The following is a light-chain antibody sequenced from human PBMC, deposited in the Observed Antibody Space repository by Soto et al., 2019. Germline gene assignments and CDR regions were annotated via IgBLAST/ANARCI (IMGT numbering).Light chain of an antibody. J-gene: IGKJ2*01. CDR2: GAS. Sequence: EIVLTQSPGTLSLSPGERATLSCRASQSVSSSYLAWYQQKPGQAPRLLIYGASSRATGIPDRFSGSWSGTDFTLTISRLEPEDFAVYYCQQYVSSPPGYTFGQGIKLEIK. CDR1: QSVSSSY. CDR3: QQYVSSPPGYT. V-gene: IGKV3-20*01.